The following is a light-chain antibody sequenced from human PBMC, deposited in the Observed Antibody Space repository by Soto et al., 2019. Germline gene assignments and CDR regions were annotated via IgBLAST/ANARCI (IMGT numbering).Light chain of an antibody. CDR2: DTS. J-gene: IGKJ4*01. V-gene: IGKV3-11*01. CDR1: QSVSRY. Sequence: EIVLTQSPATLSLSPGERATLSCRVSQSVSRYLAWYQQRPGQAPRLLIYDTSNRATGIPARFSGSGSGTDFTLTISSLQPEDVAVYYCQQRSDWPLTFGGGTKVEIK. CDR3: QQRSDWPLT.